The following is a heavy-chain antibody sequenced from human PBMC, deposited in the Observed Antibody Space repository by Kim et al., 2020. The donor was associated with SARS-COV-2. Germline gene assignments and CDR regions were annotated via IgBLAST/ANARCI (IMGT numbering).Heavy chain of an antibody. CDR1: GYTFTNYY. J-gene: IGHJ4*02. CDR2: INPTGDNT. Sequence: ASVKVSCKASGYTFTNYYMHWVRQAPGQGLEWMGIINPTGDNTNSAQKFQGRVSITRDTSPTTVYMELSSLTSEDTAMYYCARGTSGYQNPDYWGQGTLVTVSS. D-gene: IGHD3-22*01. CDR3: ARGTSGYQNPDY. V-gene: IGHV1-46*01.